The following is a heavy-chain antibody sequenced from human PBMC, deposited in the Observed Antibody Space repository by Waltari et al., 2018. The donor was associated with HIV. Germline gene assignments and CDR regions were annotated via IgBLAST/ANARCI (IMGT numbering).Heavy chain of an antibody. V-gene: IGHV3-30*04. CDR1: GFIFRNSA. Sequence: QVQLVESGGGMVQSGRSLRLSCRVSGFIFRNSAMHWVRQAPGKGLEWVATVSSDGNNEFYADSLQGRFTISRDVSKISLYLDMNSLRGEDTAVYYCARDGGSATYGPDYWGQGTLVTVTS. CDR2: VSSDGNNE. J-gene: IGHJ4*02. CDR3: ARDGGSATYGPDY. D-gene: IGHD3-10*01.